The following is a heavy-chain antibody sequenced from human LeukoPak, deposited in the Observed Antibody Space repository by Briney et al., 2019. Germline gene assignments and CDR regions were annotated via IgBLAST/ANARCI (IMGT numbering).Heavy chain of an antibody. CDR3: ARGSLDPYYYGSGS. D-gene: IGHD3-10*01. J-gene: IGHJ4*02. Sequence: SETLSLTCAVSGGSISSTNCWSWVRQPPGKGLEWIGEIYHSGSTNYNPSLMSRVTISVDKSKNQFSLKLSSVTAADTAVYYCARGSLDPYYYGSGSWGQGTLVTVSS. V-gene: IGHV4-4*02. CDR2: IYHSGST. CDR1: GGSISSTNC.